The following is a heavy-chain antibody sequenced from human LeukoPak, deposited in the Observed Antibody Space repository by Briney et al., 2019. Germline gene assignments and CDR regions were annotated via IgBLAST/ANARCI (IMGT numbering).Heavy chain of an antibody. J-gene: IGHJ5*02. CDR1: GDALTSGTYY. CDR2: IYHSGIT. V-gene: IGHV4-39*01. CDR3: ARHHATSNCFDP. Sequence: SETLSLTCTVSGDALTSGTYYWDWIRQAPGKGLEWIGNIYHSGITYYTPSFESRVTMTVDTSRNQFSLKLNSLTAADTAVYYCARHHATSNCFDPWGQGILVTVSS.